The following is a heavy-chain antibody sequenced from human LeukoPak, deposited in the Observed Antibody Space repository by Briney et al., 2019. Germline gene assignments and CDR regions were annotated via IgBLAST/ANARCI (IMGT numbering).Heavy chain of an antibody. V-gene: IGHV5-51*01. Sequence: GESLQISCKGSGYSFSTYWIAWVRQMPGKGLEWMGIIYPGDSDTRYSPSFQGQVTISADKSISTAYLQWSSLKASDTAMYYCARHYYDYVWGSYGIDYWGQGTLVTVSS. CDR3: ARHYYDYVWGSYGIDY. J-gene: IGHJ4*02. D-gene: IGHD3-16*01. CDR1: GYSFSTYW. CDR2: IYPGDSDT.